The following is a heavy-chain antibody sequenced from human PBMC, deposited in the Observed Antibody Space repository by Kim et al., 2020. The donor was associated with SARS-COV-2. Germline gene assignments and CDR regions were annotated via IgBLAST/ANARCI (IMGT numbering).Heavy chain of an antibody. Sequence: GGSLRLSCAASGFTFSSYAMHWVRQAPGKGLEWVAVISYDGSNKYYADSVKGRFTISRDNSKNTLYLQMNSLRAEDTAVYYCARASYYYGSGSRPRDWGQGTLVTVSS. D-gene: IGHD3-10*01. V-gene: IGHV3-30*04. CDR1: GFTFSSYA. J-gene: IGHJ4*02. CDR3: ARASYYYGSGSRPRD. CDR2: ISYDGSNK.